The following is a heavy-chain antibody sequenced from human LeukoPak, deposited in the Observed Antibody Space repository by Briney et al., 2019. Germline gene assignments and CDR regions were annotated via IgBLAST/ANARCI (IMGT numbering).Heavy chain of an antibody. V-gene: IGHV4-59*01. CDR1: DDSISDYY. D-gene: IGHD3-16*01. CDR2: FHNSGTS. Sequence: SETLSLTCTVSDDSISDYYRGWIRQPPGKGLEWIGYFHNSGTSTYNPSLKSQVTISADTSKNQFSLKLNSLTTADTAVYYCTRGAGWLIDYWGQGILVTVSS. CDR3: TRGAGWLIDY. J-gene: IGHJ4*02.